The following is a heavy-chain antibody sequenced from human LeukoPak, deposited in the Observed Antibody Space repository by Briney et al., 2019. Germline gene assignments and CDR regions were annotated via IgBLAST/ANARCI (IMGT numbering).Heavy chain of an antibody. CDR1: GFTFSSYA. J-gene: IGHJ5*02. Sequence: PGGSLRLSCAASGFTFSSYAMSWVRQAPGKGLEWVSAISGSGGSTYCADSVKGRFTISRDNSKNTLYLQMNSLRAEGTAVYYCAKNIAAAASFDWFDPWGQGTLVTVSS. D-gene: IGHD6-13*01. CDR2: ISGSGGST. V-gene: IGHV3-23*01. CDR3: AKNIAAAASFDWFDP.